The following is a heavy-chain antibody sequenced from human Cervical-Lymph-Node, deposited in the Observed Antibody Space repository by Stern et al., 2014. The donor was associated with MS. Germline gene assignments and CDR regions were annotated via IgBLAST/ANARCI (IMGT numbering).Heavy chain of an antibody. J-gene: IGHJ4*02. CDR1: GFTFDDYA. CDR2: ISWNSGSI. CDR3: AKDTDYGDYVRYFDY. V-gene: IGHV3-9*01. D-gene: IGHD4-17*01. Sequence: QLVESGGGLVQPGRSLRLSCAASGFTFDDYAMHWVRQAPGKGLEWVSGISWNSGSIGYADSVKGRFTISRDNAKNSLYLQMNSLRAEDTALYYCAKDTDYGDYVRYFDYWGQGTLVTVSS.